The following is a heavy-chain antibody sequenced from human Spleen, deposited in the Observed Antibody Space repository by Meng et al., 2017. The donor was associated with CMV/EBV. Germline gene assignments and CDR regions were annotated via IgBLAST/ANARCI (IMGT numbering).Heavy chain of an antibody. CDR3: AREQLGYSYYYYGMDV. CDR2: ISAYNGNT. D-gene: IGHD1-1*01. Sequence: ASVKVSCKASGYTFTSYGISWVRQAPGQGLEWMGWISAYNGNTNYAQKLQGRVTMTTDKSTSTAYMELRSLRSDDTAVYYCAREQLGYSYYYYGMDVWGQGTTVTVSS. V-gene: IGHV1-18*01. J-gene: IGHJ6*02. CDR1: GYTFTSYG.